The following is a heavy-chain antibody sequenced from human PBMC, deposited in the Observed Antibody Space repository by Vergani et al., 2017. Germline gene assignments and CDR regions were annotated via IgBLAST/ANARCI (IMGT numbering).Heavy chain of an antibody. J-gene: IGHJ4*02. D-gene: IGHD6-19*01. Sequence: QVQLVQSGAEVKKPGSSVKVSCKASGGTFSSYAISWVRQAPGQGREWMGRITPILGTANYAQKFQGRVTITADESTSTAYMELSSLRSEDTAVYYCASPPGIAVADLHYWGQGTLVTVSS. CDR2: ITPILGTA. V-gene: IGHV1-69*11. CDR3: ASPPGIAVADLHY. CDR1: GGTFSSYA.